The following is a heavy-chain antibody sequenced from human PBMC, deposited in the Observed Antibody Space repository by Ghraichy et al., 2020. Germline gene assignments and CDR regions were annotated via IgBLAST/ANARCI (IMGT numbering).Heavy chain of an antibody. Sequence: ASVKVSCKASGYTFTSYAMHWVRQAPGQRLEWMGWINAGNGNTKYSQKFQGRVTITRDTSASTAYMELSSLRSEDTAVYYCARDPEGDTPGSYYYYGMDVWGQGTTVTVSS. J-gene: IGHJ6*02. D-gene: IGHD3-16*01. CDR1: GYTFTSYA. CDR3: ARDPEGDTPGSYYYYGMDV. V-gene: IGHV1-3*01. CDR2: INAGNGNT.